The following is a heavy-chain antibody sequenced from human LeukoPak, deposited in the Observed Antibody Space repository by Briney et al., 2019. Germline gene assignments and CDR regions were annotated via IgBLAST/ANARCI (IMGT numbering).Heavy chain of an antibody. D-gene: IGHD6-13*01. CDR2: IKQDGSEK. CDR1: GFTFSSYW. J-gene: IGHJ4*02. V-gene: IGHV3-7*01. CDR3: ASSGYSSSWYGEIS. Sequence: GGSLKLSCAASGFTFSSYWMSWVRQAPGKGLEWVANIKQDGSEKYYVDSVKGRFTISRDNAKNSLYLQMNSLRAEDTAVYYCASSGYSSSWYGEISWGQGTLVTVSS.